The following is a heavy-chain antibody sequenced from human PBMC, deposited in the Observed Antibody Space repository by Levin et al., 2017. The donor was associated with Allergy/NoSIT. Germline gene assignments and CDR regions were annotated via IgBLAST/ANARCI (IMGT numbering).Heavy chain of an antibody. V-gene: IGHV3-7*01. Sequence: GESLKISCAASGFTFNNYWMSWVRQAPGKGLEWVANIKEDGREKYYIDSVKGRFTISRDNAKNSLYLQMNSLRAEDTALYYCARDKYYRHSSGYIVDYWGQGTLITVSS. CDR1: GFTFNNYW. CDR2: IKEDGREK. D-gene: IGHD3-22*01. J-gene: IGHJ4*02. CDR3: ARDKYYRHSSGYIVDY.